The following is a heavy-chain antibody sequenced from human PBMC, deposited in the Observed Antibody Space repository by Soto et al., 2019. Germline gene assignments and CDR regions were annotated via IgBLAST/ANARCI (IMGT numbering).Heavy chain of an antibody. CDR2: ISRSGGGT. V-gene: IGHV1-46*01. J-gene: IGHJ4*02. CDR3: ARDAKDSSGKFDY. Sequence: QVQLVQSGAEVKKPGASVKVSCKASGYTFTSYYMHWLRQAPGQGLQWMGIISRSGGGTNYAQKFQGRVTMTRDTSTSTVYMELSSLTSDDTAVYYCARDAKDSSGKFDYWGQGTLVTVSS. D-gene: IGHD6-19*01. CDR1: GYTFTSYY.